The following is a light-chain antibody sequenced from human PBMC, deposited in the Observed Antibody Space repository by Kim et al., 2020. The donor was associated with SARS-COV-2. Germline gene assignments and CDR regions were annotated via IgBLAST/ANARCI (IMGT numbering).Light chain of an antibody. CDR1: QSVSSSY. V-gene: IGKV3-20*01. CDR3: QQYGSSPLT. CDR2: GAS. Sequence: EIVLTQSPGTLSLSTGERATLSCRASQSVSSSYLAWYQQKPGQAPRLLIYGASSRATGIPDRFSGSGSGTDFILTISRLEPEDFAVYYCQQYGSSPLTFGQGTKVDIK. J-gene: IGKJ1*01.